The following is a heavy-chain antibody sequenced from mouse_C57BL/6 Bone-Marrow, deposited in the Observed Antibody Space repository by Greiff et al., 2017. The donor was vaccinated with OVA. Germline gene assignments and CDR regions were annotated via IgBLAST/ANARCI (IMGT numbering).Heavy chain of an antibody. J-gene: IGHJ2*01. V-gene: IGHV6-6*01. CDR3: IPLNYYGSDFDY. D-gene: IGHD1-1*01. CDR1: GFTFSDAW. Sequence: EVKLQESGGGLVQPGGSMKLSCAASGFTFSDAWMDWVRQSPEKGLEWVAEIRNKANNHATYYAESVKGRFTIARDDSKSSVYLQMNSLRAEDTGIYYCIPLNYYGSDFDYWGQGTTLTVSS. CDR2: IRNKANNHAT.